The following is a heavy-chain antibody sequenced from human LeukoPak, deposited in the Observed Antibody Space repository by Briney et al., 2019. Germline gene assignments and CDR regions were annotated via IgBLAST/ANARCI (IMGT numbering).Heavy chain of an antibody. J-gene: IGHJ4*02. CDR3: ARSGRELLPFDY. V-gene: IGHV4-59*01. Sequence: SETLSLTCTVSSGSISSYHWSWIRQPPGKGLEWIGYIYYSGSTNYNPSLKSRVTISVDTSKNQFSLKLSSVTAADTAVYYCARSGRELLPFDYWGQGTLVTVSS. CDR1: SGSISSYH. D-gene: IGHD3-10*01. CDR2: IYYSGST.